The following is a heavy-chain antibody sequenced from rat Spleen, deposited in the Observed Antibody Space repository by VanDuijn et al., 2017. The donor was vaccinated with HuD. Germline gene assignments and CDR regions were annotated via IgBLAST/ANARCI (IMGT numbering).Heavy chain of an antibody. CDR2: ISTGGGNT. J-gene: IGHJ4*01. Sequence: EVQLVESGGGLVQPGRSLKISCAASGFTFSNYGMAWVRQAPTKGLEWVASISTGGGNTYYRDSVKGRFTISRDNAKSTLYLQMDSLRSEDTATYYCARQARVYGSYMGVMDAWGQGASVTVSS. CDR3: ARQARVYGSYMGVMDA. D-gene: IGHD1-11*01. CDR1: GFTFSNYG. V-gene: IGHV5S13*01.